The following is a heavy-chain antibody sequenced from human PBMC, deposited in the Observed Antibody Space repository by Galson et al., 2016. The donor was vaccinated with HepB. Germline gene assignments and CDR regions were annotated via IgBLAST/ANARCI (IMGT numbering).Heavy chain of an antibody. CDR3: ARDLGVGRFGGPFDI. Sequence: SVKVSCKASGGTFSRHAISWVRQAPGQGLEWMGGIIPIFGTTNYAQKFQGRVTITADESTSTADMELSSLKSEDTAVYYCARDLGVGRFGGPFDIWGQGTMVTVS. CDR2: IIPIFGTT. CDR1: GGTFSRHA. D-gene: IGHD3-3*01. J-gene: IGHJ3*02. V-gene: IGHV1-69*13.